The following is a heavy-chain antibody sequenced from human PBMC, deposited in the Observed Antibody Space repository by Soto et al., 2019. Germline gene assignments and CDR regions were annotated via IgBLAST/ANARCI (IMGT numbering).Heavy chain of an antibody. CDR2: IIKDGSER. J-gene: IGHJ4*02. CDR1: GFTFSSYW. Sequence: GGSLRLSCAASGFTFSSYWMTWVRQAPGKGLEWVANIIKDGSERSYVDSVKGRLIISRDNAKNSLYLEMNSLRVEDTAVYYCARDWGGLGYWGQGTLVTVSS. CDR3: ARDWGGLGY. V-gene: IGHV3-7*03. D-gene: IGHD3-10*01.